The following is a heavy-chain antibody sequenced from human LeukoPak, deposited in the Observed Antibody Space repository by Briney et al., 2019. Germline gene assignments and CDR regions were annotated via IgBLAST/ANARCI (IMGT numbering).Heavy chain of an antibody. CDR1: GDTFTTYY. V-gene: IGHV1-46*01. D-gene: IGHD6-19*01. Sequence: GASVKVSCKASGDTFTTYYMHWVRQAPGQGLEWMGIIYPSGGSTSYAQKFQGRVIMTRDVSTSTVFMELSSPRSDDTAVYYCARDGVAGVYYFDYWGQGTQVTVSS. CDR2: IYPSGGST. J-gene: IGHJ4*02. CDR3: ARDGVAGVYYFDY.